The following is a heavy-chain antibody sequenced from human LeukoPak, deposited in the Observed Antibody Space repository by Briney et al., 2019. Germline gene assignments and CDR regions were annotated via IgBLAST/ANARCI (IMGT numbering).Heavy chain of an antibody. Sequence: SETLSLTCAVSGYSISSGYYWGWIRQPPGKGLEWIGSIYHSGSTYYNPSLKSRVTISVDTSKNQFSLKLSSVTAADTAVYYCAKLDTIFGSVSTDYWGQGTLVTVSS. D-gene: IGHD3-3*01. V-gene: IGHV4-38-2*01. CDR1: GYSISSGYY. CDR2: IYHSGST. CDR3: AKLDTIFGSVSTDY. J-gene: IGHJ4*02.